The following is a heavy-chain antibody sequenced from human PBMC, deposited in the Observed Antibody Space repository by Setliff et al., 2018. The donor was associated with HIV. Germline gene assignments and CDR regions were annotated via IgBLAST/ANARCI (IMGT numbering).Heavy chain of an antibody. CDR1: GFTFSDEY. D-gene: IGHD3-10*01. CDR3: ARVPRSSGTQQPGSQFDY. V-gene: IGHV4-34*01. J-gene: IGHJ4*02. CDR2: IYHSEYT. Sequence: PGGSLRLSCEASGFTFSDEYMSWIRQAPGKGLEWVGEIYHSEYTNYNASLKSRVSMSVDKSKNQFSLKLSSVTAADTAVYYCARVPRSSGTQQPGSQFDYWGQGTLVTVSS.